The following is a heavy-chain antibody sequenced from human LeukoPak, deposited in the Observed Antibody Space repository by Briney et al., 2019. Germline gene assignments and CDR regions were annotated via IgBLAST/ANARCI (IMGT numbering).Heavy chain of an antibody. CDR1: GGSISSSSYY. CDR2: IYYSGST. CDR3: VRGRWLQFEGFGY. V-gene: IGHV4-39*01. Sequence: SETLSLTCTVSGGSISSSSYYWGWIRQPPGKGLEWIGSIYYSGSTYYNPSLKSRVTISVDTSKNQFSLKLSSVTAADTAVYYCVRGRWLQFEGFGYWGQGTLVTVSS. J-gene: IGHJ4*02. D-gene: IGHD5-24*01.